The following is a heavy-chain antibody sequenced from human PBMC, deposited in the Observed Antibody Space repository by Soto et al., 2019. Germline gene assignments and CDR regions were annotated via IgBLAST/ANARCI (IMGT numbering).Heavy chain of an antibody. D-gene: IGHD1-1*01. CDR2: IYSSGSA. Sequence: VRLQESGPGLVEPSETLSLTCSVSGDSINNYYWSWIRQPAGKGLEWIGRIYSSGSANYNPSLTTPGTMSVDTSKNQVFLSVTSVTAADTAVYFCARGGTRSADLPTYWGQGIQVIVSS. CDR1: GDSINNYY. V-gene: IGHV4-4*07. CDR3: ARGGTRSADLPTY. J-gene: IGHJ4*02.